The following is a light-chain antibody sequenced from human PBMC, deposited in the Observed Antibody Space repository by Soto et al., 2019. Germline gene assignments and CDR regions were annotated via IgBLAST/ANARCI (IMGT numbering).Light chain of an antibody. CDR3: QQYFDVPFT. V-gene: IGKV4-1*01. J-gene: IGKJ4*01. CDR1: RTVSYKSNNKNH. Sequence: DIVMTQSPDSLAVSLGERATMNFKCSRTVSYKSNNKNHLAWYHQKPGLPPYLISYWTSTRESGVPERFSGSGSGTDFTLTIRSLEAEDVAFYWCQQYFDVPFTFGGGTKVDIK. CDR2: WTS.